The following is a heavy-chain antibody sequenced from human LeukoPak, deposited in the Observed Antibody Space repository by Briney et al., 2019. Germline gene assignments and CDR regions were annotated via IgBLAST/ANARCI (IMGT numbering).Heavy chain of an antibody. Sequence: SQTLSLTCAISGDSVSSNNAAWSWLRQSPSRGLEWLGRTYYRSKWYNDYAVSVKSRITINPDTSKNQFSLQLNSVTPEDTAVYYCARQQWLVLGTFDYWGQGTLVTVSS. J-gene: IGHJ4*02. CDR3: ARQQWLVLGTFDY. CDR1: GDSVSSNNAA. CDR2: TYYRSKWYN. D-gene: IGHD6-19*01. V-gene: IGHV6-1*01.